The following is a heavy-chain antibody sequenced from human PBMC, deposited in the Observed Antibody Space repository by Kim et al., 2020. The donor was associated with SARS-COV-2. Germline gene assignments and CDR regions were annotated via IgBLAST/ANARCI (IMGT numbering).Heavy chain of an antibody. V-gene: IGHV1-69*04. CDR3: ARSGLSYSSGWYPLDV. CDR1: GGTFSSYA. D-gene: IGHD6-19*01. CDR2: IIPILGIA. Sequence: SVKVSCKASGGTFSSYAISWVRQAPGQGLEWMGRIIPILGIANYAQKFQGRVTITADKSTSTAYMELSSLRSEDTAVYYCARSGLSYSSGWYPLDVWGQGTTVTVSS. J-gene: IGHJ6*02.